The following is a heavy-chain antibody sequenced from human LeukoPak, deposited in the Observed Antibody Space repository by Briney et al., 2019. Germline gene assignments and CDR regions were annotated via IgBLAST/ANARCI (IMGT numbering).Heavy chain of an antibody. Sequence: ASVKVSCKASGYSFTTYAIHWLRQAPGQRLEWMGWINAGNGNTKYSQKFQGRVTITRDTSASTAYMELSSLRSEDTSVYYCARDLRDRYSSSWFDPWGQGTLVTVSS. CDR2: INAGNGNT. J-gene: IGHJ5*02. D-gene: IGHD6-13*01. CDR3: ARDLRDRYSSSWFDP. CDR1: GYSFTTYA. V-gene: IGHV1-3*01.